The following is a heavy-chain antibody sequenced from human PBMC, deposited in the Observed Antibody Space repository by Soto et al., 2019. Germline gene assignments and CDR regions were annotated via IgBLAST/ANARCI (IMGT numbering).Heavy chain of an antibody. Sequence: GGDLRLCWAGSGGMLSACTMNWGRDAQGKGLEMISGINGGGGTTYYEASVKGRFTISRDDSKNILYLQMNSPRAEDTAIYYCATDRYRDRLWTFAYWGRGTPVPVSS. D-gene: IGHD3-3*01. V-gene: IGHV3-23*01. J-gene: IGHJ1*01. CDR1: GGMLSACT. CDR2: INGGGGTT. CDR3: ATDRYRDRLWTFAY.